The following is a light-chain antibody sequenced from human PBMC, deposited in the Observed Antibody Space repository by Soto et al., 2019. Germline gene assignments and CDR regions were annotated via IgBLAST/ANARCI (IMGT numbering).Light chain of an antibody. CDR2: EVS. J-gene: IGLJ2*01. V-gene: IGLV2-14*01. CDR3: GTWDSSLSAGV. Sequence: QSALTQPASVSGSPGQSITISCTGTSSDVGGYNYVSWYQQHPGKAPKLMIYEVSNRPSGIPDRFSGSKSGTSATLGITGLQTGDEADYYCGTWDSSLSAGVFGGGTQLTVL. CDR1: SSDVGGYNY.